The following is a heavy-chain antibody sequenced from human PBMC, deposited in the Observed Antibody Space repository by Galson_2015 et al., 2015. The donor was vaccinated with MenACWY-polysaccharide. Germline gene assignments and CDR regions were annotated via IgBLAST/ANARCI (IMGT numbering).Heavy chain of an antibody. J-gene: IGHJ3*01. D-gene: IGHD3-10*02. V-gene: IGHV3-33*01. CDR1: GSRFSHSG. CDR3: AREGSRIVFHAFDV. Sequence: SLRLSCAASGSRFSHSGMHWVRQAPGKGLEWVAVIQYDGSKIVYADSVKGRFTISRDNSKNTLYLEMNSLRAEDTALYYCAREGSRIVFHAFDVWGQGTMVIVSS. CDR2: IQYDGSKI.